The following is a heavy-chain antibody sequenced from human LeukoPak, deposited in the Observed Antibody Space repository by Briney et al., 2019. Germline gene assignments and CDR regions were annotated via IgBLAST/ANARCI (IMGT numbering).Heavy chain of an antibody. V-gene: IGHV4-34*01. CDR3: ARDGGSGEFDY. D-gene: IGHD3-16*01. CDR2: INHSGIT. Sequence: SETLSLTCAVYGGSFTDYYWNWIRQPPGKGLEWIGEINHSGITHYNPSLKSRVTISADTSKNQFSLKLNSVTAADTAVYYCARDGGSGEFDYWGQGTLVTVSS. J-gene: IGHJ4*02. CDR1: GGSFTDYY.